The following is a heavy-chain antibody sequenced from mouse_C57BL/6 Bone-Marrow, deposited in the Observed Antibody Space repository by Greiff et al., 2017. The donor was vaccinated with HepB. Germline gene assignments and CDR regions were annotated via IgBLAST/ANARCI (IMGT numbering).Heavy chain of an antibody. CDR2: IRSKSNNYAT. CDR1: GFSFNTYA. D-gene: IGHD2-3*01. J-gene: IGHJ3*01. V-gene: IGHV10-1*01. Sequence: EVKLMESGGGLVQPKGSLKLSCAASGFSFNTYAMNWVRQAPGKGLEWVARIRSKSNNYATYYADSVKDRFTISRDDSESMLYLQMNNLKTEDTAMYYCVRASFYDGYYEWFAYWGQGTLVTVSA. CDR3: VRASFYDGYYEWFAY.